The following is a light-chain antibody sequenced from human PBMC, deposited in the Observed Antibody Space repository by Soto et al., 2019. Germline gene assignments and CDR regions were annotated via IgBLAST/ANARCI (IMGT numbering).Light chain of an antibody. V-gene: IGKV4-1*01. CDR3: QQYVTAPWT. CDR2: WAS. J-gene: IGKJ1*01. CDR1: QSVLYTSNNKNC. Sequence: DIVMTQSPDSLAVSLGERATINCKSSQSVLYTSNNKNCLAWYQQKPGQPPKLLIYWASTRESGVPDRFSGSWSEKDFTLTISSLEAEDVAVYYCQQYVTAPWTFGQGAKVEIK.